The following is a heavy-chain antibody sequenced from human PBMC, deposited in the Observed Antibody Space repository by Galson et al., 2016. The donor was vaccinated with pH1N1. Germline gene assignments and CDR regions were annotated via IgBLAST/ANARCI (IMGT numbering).Heavy chain of an antibody. CDR3: TSIIGTTLYYYYMDV. CDR1: GGSLSSSEYY. D-gene: IGHD1-7*01. CDR2: IYYRGST. J-gene: IGHJ6*03. Sequence: SETLSLTCTVSGGSLSSSEYYWAWIRQSPGTGLEWIGSIYYRGSTYYNPSLKSRVSISVDRSTNQFSLNLSSVTAADTAVYYCTSIIGTTLYYYYMDVWGKETTVTVSS. V-gene: IGHV4-39*07.